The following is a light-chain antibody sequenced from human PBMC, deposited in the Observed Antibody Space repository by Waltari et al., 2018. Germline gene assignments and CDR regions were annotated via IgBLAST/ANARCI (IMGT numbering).Light chain of an antibody. CDR2: GVN. CDR3: YSSAGSNNWV. CDR1: TRDVAPY. V-gene: IGLV2-8*01. Sequence: QSALTQPPSASGSPGQSVTISCTGTTRDVAPYVPWYQQHPGKAPQPMIYGVNKRPSGVPDRFSGSKSGNTASLTVSGLQADDEADYYCYSSAGSNNWVIGGGTKLTVL. J-gene: IGLJ3*02.